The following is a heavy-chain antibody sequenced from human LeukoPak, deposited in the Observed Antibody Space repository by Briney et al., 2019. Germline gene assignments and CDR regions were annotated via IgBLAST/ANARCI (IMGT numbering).Heavy chain of an antibody. CDR2: IIPIFGIA. CDR3: ARASVENYYYYGMDV. CDR1: GGTFSSYA. Sequence: SVKASCKASGGTFSSYAISWARQAPGQGLEWMGRIIPIFGIANYAQKFQGRVTITADKSTSTAYMELSSLRSEDTAVYYCARASVENYYYYGMDVWAKGPRSPSP. V-gene: IGHV1-69*04. J-gene: IGHJ6*02. D-gene: IGHD4-23*01.